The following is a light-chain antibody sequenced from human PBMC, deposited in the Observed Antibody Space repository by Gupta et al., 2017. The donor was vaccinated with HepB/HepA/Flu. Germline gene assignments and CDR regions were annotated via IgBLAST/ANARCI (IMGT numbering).Light chain of an antibody. J-gene: IGLJ1*01. CDR3: QAWDSSIGGV. CDR1: KLGDKY. V-gene: IGLV3-1*01. CDR2: QDS. Sequence: SYELTQPPSVSVSPGQTASITCSGDKLGDKYACWYQQKAGQSPVLVIFQDSKRPSGIPERFSGSNSGNTATLNISGTQAMDEADYYCQAWDSSIGGVFGAGTKVTVL.